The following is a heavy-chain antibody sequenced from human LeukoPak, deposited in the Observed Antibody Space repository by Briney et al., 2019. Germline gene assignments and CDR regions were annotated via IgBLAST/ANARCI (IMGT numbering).Heavy chain of an antibody. Sequence: GASVKVSCKASGYTFTSYYMHWVRQAPGQGLEWMGIINPSGGSTSYAQKFQGRVTMTRDTSTSTVYMELSSLRSEDTAVYYCARDPRGAARLLPAFDIWGQGTMVTVSS. CDR2: INPSGGST. CDR3: ARDPRGAARLLPAFDI. D-gene: IGHD6-6*01. J-gene: IGHJ3*02. CDR1: GYTFTSYY. V-gene: IGHV1-46*01.